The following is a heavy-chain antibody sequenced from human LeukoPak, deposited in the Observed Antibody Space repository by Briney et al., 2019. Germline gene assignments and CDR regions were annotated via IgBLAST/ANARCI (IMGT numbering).Heavy chain of an antibody. CDR2: IWYDGSNK. J-gene: IGHJ4*02. V-gene: IGHV3-33*06. D-gene: IGHD4-23*01. Sequence: GTSLRLSCAASGFTFTRYGMYWVRQAPGKGLEWVAVIWYDGSNKYYGDSVKGRFTISRDNSENMLYLQMNSLRAEDTAMYYCAKDQDAMAVVGHPIGDWGQGTLVTATS. CDR1: GFTFTRYG. CDR3: AKDQDAMAVVGHPIGD.